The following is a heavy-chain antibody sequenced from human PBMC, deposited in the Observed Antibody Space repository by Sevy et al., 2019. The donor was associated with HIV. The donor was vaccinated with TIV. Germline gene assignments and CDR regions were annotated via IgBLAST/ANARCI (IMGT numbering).Heavy chain of an antibody. CDR2: IYSGGST. V-gene: IGHV3-53*01. CDR3: ARMTIIGDYYYGMDV. Sequence: GGSLRLSCAASGFTVSSNYMSWVRQAPGKGLEWVSVIYSGGSTYYVDSVKGRFTISRDNSKNTLYLQMNSLRAEDTAVYYCARMTIIGDYYYGMDVWGQGTTVTVSS. J-gene: IGHJ6*02. CDR1: GFTVSSNY. D-gene: IGHD1-20*01.